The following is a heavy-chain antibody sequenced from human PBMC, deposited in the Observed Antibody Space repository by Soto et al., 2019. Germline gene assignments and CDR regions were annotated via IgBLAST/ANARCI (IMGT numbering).Heavy chain of an antibody. D-gene: IGHD2-15*01. CDR1: GFTFSSYG. V-gene: IGHV3-33*01. CDR2: IWYDGSNK. Sequence: GGSLRLSCAASGFTFSSYGMHWVRQAPGKGLEWVAVIWYDGSNKYYADSVKGRFTISRDNSKNTLYLQMNSLRAEDTAVHYCARGGHEGYCSGGSCYGIAPAIFAEYFQHWGQGTLVTVSS. J-gene: IGHJ1*01. CDR3: ARGGHEGYCSGGSCYGIAPAIFAEYFQH.